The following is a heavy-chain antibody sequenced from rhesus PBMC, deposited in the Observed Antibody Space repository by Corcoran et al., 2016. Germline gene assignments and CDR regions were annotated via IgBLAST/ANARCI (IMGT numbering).Heavy chain of an antibody. CDR3: AREYSNYGYFDY. J-gene: IGHJ4*01. CDR2: IYGSGGGT. CDR1: GGPISDDYY. V-gene: IGHV4-106*01. Sequence: QVQLQESGPGLVKPSETLSLTCAVSGGPISDDYYWSWIRQPPGKGLEWIGYIYGSGGGTNYNPSLKNRVTISIDPSQHQFSLKLSSVTAADTAVYYCAREYSNYGYFDYWGQGVLVTVSS. D-gene: IGHD4-23*01.